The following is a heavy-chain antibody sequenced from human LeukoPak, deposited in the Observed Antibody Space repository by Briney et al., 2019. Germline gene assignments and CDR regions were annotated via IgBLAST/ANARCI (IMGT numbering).Heavy chain of an antibody. CDR2: TYYRPKWYN. CDR3: ARGGIGYCTSSSCYFDY. Sequence: SQTLSLTCAISGDSVSSAAWNWIRQSPSRGLEWLGKTYYRPKWYNDYAVSVKSRITINPGTSKNQFSLQLNSVTPEDTAVYYCARGGIGYCTSSSCYFDYWGQGTLVTVSS. V-gene: IGHV6-1*01. CDR1: GDSVSSAA. J-gene: IGHJ4*02. D-gene: IGHD2-2*01.